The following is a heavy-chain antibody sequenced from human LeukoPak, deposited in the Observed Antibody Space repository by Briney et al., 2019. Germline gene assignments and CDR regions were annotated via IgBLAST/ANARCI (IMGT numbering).Heavy chain of an antibody. D-gene: IGHD3-10*01. CDR2: IKQDGTEI. CDR3: ARTPDGADY. J-gene: IGHJ4*02. CDR1: GFTFSTAW. V-gene: IGHV3-7*01. Sequence: PGGSLRLSCVASGFTFSTAWMHWARQTPGKGLEWVANIKQDGTEIFYVDSVRGRFIISRDNAENSLYLQMNSLRVEDTAVYYCARTPDGADYWGQGTLVTVSS.